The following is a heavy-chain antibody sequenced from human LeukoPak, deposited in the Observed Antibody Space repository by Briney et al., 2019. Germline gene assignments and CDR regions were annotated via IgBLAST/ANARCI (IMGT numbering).Heavy chain of an antibody. CDR1: GFTFDDYA. J-gene: IGHJ4*02. Sequence: GGSLRLSCAASGFTFDDYAMHWVRQAPGKGLEWVSLISWDGGSTYYADSVKGRFTISRDNSKNSLYLQMNSLRAEDTALYYCAKPTRDGYNLSPLGHWGQGTLVTVSS. D-gene: IGHD5-24*01. CDR3: AKPTRDGYNLSPLGH. V-gene: IGHV3-43D*03. CDR2: ISWDGGST.